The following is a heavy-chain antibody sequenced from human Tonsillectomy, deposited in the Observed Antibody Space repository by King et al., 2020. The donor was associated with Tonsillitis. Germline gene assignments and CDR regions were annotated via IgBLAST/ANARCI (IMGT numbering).Heavy chain of an antibody. J-gene: IGHJ5*02. CDR2: INPSGGST. CDR3: AREGVTMLVVNALGRWFDP. V-gene: IGHV1-46*01. Sequence: QLVQSGAEVKKPGASVKVSCKASGYTFTSYYMHWVRQAPGQGLEWMGIINPSGGSTSYAQKFQGRVTMTRDTSTSTVYMELSSLRSEDTAVYYCAREGVTMLVVNALGRWFDPWGQGTLVTVSS. D-gene: IGHD3-22*01. CDR1: GYTFTSYY.